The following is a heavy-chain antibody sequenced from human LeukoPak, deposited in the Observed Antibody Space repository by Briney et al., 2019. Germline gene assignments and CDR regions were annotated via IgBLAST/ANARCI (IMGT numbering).Heavy chain of an antibody. Sequence: SETLSLTCTVSGGSISSYYWSWIRQPPGKGLEWIGYIYYSGSTNYNPSLRGRVTISVDTSKNQFSLKLSSVTAADTAVYYCARAKAVAGTYPFDYWGQGTLVTVSS. CDR2: IYYSGST. CDR3: ARAKAVAGTYPFDY. J-gene: IGHJ4*02. V-gene: IGHV4-59*01. D-gene: IGHD6-19*01. CDR1: GGSISSYY.